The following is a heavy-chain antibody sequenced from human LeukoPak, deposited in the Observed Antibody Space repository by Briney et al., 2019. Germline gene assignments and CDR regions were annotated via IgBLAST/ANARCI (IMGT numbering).Heavy chain of an antibody. CDR1: GYTFNSYA. Sequence: GASVKVSCMASGYTFNSYAMNWVRQAPGQGLEWMGWINTNTGNPTYAQGFTGRFVFSFDTSVSTAYLQVSSLKAEDTAVYYCARVGSGWTRGGNYFDYWGQGTLVTVSS. D-gene: IGHD6-19*01. CDR3: ARVGSGWTRGGNYFDY. V-gene: IGHV7-4-1*02. J-gene: IGHJ4*02. CDR2: INTNTGNP.